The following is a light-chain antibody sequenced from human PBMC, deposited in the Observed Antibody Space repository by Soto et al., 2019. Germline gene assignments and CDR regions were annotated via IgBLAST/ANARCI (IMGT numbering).Light chain of an antibody. CDR1: QSVSSSSY. V-gene: IGKV3-20*01. J-gene: IGKJ2*01. CDR3: RQYGSSPSYT. CDR2: GAS. Sequence: EIVLTQSPGTLSLSPGERATLSCRASQSVSSSSYLAWYQQKPGKAPRLLIYGASSRATGIPDRLSGSGSATDFTLTISIMEPEDFAVYYCRQYGSSPSYTFGQGTKLEIK.